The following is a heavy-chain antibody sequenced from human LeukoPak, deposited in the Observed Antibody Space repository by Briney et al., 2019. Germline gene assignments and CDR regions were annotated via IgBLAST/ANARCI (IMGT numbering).Heavy chain of an antibody. D-gene: IGHD4-17*01. CDR1: GFSVSNYW. CDR2: IKQDGSEK. J-gene: IGHJ4*02. Sequence: GGSLRPSCAASGFSVSNYWMSWVRQAPGKGLEWVANIKQDGSEKYYVDSVKGRFTISRDNAKNSLYLQMNSLRAEDTAVYYCASGLRLGYWGQGALVIVSS. V-gene: IGHV3-7*01. CDR3: ASGLRLGY.